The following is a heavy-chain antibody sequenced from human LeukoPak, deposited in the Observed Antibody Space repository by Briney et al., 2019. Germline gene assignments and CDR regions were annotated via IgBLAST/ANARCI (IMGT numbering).Heavy chain of an antibody. V-gene: IGHV3-23*01. J-gene: IGHJ3*02. CDR3: AKDFAWFGELSAFDI. Sequence: PGGSLRLSCAASGFTFSSYAMSWVRQAPGKGLEWVSAISGSGGSTYYADSVKGRFTISRDDSKNTLYLQMNSLRAEDTAVYYCAKDFAWFGELSAFDIWGQGTMVTVSS. D-gene: IGHD3-10*01. CDR2: ISGSGGST. CDR1: GFTFSSYA.